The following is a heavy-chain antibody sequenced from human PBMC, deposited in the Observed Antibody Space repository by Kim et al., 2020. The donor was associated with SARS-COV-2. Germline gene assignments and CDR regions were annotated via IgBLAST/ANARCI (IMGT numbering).Heavy chain of an antibody. CDR2: IKPSGGTT. J-gene: IGHJ4*02. Sequence: ASVKVSCKTSGYTLTNYDIHWVRQAPGQGLEWMGKIKPSGGTTTFAPKFQGRVTMASDTSTTTVYMQLTSLTSEDTAVYYCARDWYGYNFDYWGQGTPVTVSS. CDR3: ARDWYGYNFDY. CDR1: GYTLTNYD. D-gene: IGHD5-12*01. V-gene: IGHV1-46*01.